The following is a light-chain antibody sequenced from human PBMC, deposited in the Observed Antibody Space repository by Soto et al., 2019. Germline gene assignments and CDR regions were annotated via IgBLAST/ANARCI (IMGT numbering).Light chain of an antibody. J-gene: IGLJ1*01. CDR1: SSDVGRYSF. V-gene: IGLV2-11*01. CDR3: CSHAGSSVV. Sequence: QSMLTQPRSVSGSPGQSVTISCTGTSSDVGRYSFVSWYQQHPGKAPKLILYDVYKRPSGVPDRFSGSKSGNTASLTISGLQAEDETDYYCCSHAGSSVVFGTGTKVTVL. CDR2: DVY.